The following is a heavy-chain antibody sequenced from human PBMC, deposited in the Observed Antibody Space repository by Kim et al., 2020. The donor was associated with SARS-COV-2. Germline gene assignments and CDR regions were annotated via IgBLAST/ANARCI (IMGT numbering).Heavy chain of an antibody. CDR1: GYTFTSYD. CDR2: MNPNSGNT. CDR3: AREKTYYDYVWGSSTYYGIDV. D-gene: IGHD3-16*01. V-gene: IGHV1-8*01. J-gene: IGHJ6*02. Sequence: ASVKVSCKASGYTFTSYDINWVRQATGQGLEWMGWMNPNSGNTGYAQKFQGRVTMTRNTSISTAYMELSSLRSEDTAVYYFAREKTYYDYVWGSSTYYGIDVWGQGTTVTVSS.